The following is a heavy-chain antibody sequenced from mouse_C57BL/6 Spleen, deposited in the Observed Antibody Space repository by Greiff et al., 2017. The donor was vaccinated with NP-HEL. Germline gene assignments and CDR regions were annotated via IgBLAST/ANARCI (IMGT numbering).Heavy chain of an antibody. J-gene: IGHJ3*01. CDR3: ASNYYGSSAWFAY. V-gene: IGHV3-6*01. CDR1: GYSITSGYY. CDR2: ISYDGSN. D-gene: IGHD1-1*01. Sequence: EVQLQQSGPGLVKPSQSLSLTCSVTGYSITSGYYWNWIRQFPGNKLEWMGYISYDGSNNYNPTFKNRISITRDTSNNPSFLKLNSLTTEDTATYYCASNYYGSSAWFAYWGQGTLVTVSA.